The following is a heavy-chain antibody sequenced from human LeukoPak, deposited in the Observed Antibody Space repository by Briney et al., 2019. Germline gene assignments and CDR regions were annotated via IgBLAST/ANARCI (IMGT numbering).Heavy chain of an antibody. D-gene: IGHD6-13*01. CDR2: LYYSGST. V-gene: IGHV4-59*01. J-gene: IGHJ4*02. CDR3: ARDNQQRSFDY. Sequence: SETLSLTCTVSGASISSYYWSWMRQPPGKGLEWIGHLYYSGSTNYNPSLNSRVTISVDTSKNQLSLKLSSVTAADTAVYYCARDNQQRSFDYWGQGTLVTVSS. CDR1: GASISSYY.